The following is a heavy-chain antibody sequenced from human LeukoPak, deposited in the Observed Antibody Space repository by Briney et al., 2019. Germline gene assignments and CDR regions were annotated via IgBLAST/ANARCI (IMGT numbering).Heavy chain of an antibody. CDR1: GGTFSSYA. CDR3: ARDLRWNDGHWFDP. CDR2: IIPIFGTA. V-gene: IGHV1-69*01. D-gene: IGHD1-1*01. J-gene: IGHJ5*02. Sequence: GASVKASCKASGGTFSSYAISWVRQAPGQGLEWMGGIIPIFGTANYAQKFQGRVTITADESTSTAYMELSSLRSEDTAVYYCARDLRWNDGHWFDPWGQGTLVTVSS.